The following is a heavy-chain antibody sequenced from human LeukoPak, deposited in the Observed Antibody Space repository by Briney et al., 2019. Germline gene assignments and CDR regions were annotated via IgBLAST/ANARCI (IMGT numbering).Heavy chain of an antibody. CDR2: IIPILGTA. V-gene: IGHV1-69*13. D-gene: IGHD2-8*01. CDR1: GGTFSSYA. Sequence: GASVKVSCKASGGTFSSYAISWVRQAPGQGLEWMGGIIPILGTANYAQKFQGRVTITADESTSTAYMELSSLRSEDTAVYYCARPHCTNGVCYEFDYWGQGTLVTASS. CDR3: ARPHCTNGVCYEFDY. J-gene: IGHJ4*02.